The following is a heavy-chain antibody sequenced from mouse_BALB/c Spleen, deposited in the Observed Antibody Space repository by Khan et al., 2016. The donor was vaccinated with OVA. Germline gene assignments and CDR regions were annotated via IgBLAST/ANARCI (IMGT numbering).Heavy chain of an antibody. Sequence: VQLKQSGPELVQPGASVKMSCKTSGYTFTDYVMHWVKQKPGQGLEWIGYIYPYNDDTESTERLRGKATLTLDKSSTTAYMELNSLTSADSAVYYCGGSATDYYPVDSWGQGTSVTVSS. CDR1: GYTFTDYV. CDR2: IYPYNDDT. CDR3: GGSATDYYPVDS. D-gene: IGHD1-1*01. V-gene: IGHV1S136*01. J-gene: IGHJ4*01.